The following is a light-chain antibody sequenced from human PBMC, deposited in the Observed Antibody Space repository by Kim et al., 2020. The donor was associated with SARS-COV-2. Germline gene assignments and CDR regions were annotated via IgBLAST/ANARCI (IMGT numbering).Light chain of an antibody. J-gene: IGLJ2*01. CDR1: SLRSYF. CDR2: CKY. Sequence: SSELPQDPAVSVALGQTATLKCQGDSLRSYFASWYQKKPGQAPVLVIFCKYNPPSGIPDRFSGSCSGNTASSTITGARAEEEADYYCFSRVNTGNNVVFG. CDR3: FSRVNTGNNVV. V-gene: IGLV3-19*01.